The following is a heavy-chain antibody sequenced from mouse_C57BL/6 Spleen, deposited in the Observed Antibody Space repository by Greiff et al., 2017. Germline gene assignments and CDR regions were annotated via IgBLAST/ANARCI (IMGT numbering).Heavy chain of an antibody. CDR2: IHPSDSDT. CDR1: GYTFTSYW. J-gene: IGHJ1*03. V-gene: IGHV1-74*01. D-gene: IGHD2-1*01. Sequence: QVQLKQPGAELVKPGASVKVSCKASGYTFTSYWMHWVKQRPGQGLEWIGRIHPSDSDTNYNQKFKGKATLTVDKSSSTAYVQLSSLTSEDSAVYYCAITYGNGYFDVWGTGTTVTVSS. CDR3: AITYGNGYFDV.